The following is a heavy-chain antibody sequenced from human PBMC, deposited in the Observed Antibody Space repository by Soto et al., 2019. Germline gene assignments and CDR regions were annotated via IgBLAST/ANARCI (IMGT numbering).Heavy chain of an antibody. CDR3: ALTTVTARPGWYYYYYMDV. V-gene: IGHV1-8*01. CDR2: MNPNSGNT. Sequence: LEWMGWMNPNSGNTGYAQKFQGRVTMTRNTSISTAYMELSSLRSEDTAVYYCALTTVTARPGWYYYYYMDVWGKGTTVTVSS. J-gene: IGHJ6*03. D-gene: IGHD4-17*01.